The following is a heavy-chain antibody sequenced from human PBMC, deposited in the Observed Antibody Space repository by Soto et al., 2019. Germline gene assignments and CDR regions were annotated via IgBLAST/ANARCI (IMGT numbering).Heavy chain of an antibody. V-gene: IGHV3-30-3*01. CDR3: ARGWATNSCWYFDL. CDR2: ISYGGTQK. D-gene: IGHD1-26*01. Sequence: PRGSLRLSCEASGFSFSRFAMHSVLQDPGKGLEWVSVISYGGTQKYYIDSVTGRFTLSRDNSKKIGSLKIDSLRTDDAAVYYCARGWATNSCWYFDLWGRGTLVTDSS. CDR1: GFSFSRFA. J-gene: IGHJ2*01.